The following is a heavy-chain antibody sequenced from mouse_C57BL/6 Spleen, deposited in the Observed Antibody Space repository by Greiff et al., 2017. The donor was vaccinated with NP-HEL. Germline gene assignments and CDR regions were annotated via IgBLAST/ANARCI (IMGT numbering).Heavy chain of an antibody. CDR3: ARDRIYYGSSYAMDY. J-gene: IGHJ4*01. V-gene: IGHV3-6*01. CDR2: ISYDGSN. CDR1: GYSITSGYY. D-gene: IGHD1-1*01. Sequence: EVHLVESGPGLVKPSQSLSLTCSVTGYSITSGYYWNWIRPFPGNKLEWMGYISYDGSNNYNPFLYNPISITRNTSKNQFFLKLNTVTTEDTATDNCARDRIYYGSSYAMDYWGQGTSVTVSS.